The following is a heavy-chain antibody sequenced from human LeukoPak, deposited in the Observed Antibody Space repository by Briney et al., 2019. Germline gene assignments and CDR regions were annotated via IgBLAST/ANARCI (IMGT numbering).Heavy chain of an antibody. V-gene: IGHV2-5*01. CDR2: IYWNDDK. D-gene: IGHD2-2*02. Sequence: SGPTLAKPTQTLTLTCTFSGFSLSTSGVGVSWIRQPPGKALEWLALIYWNDDKRYSPSLKSRLTITQETSKNQVVLTMTNMDPVDTATYYCAHSEDIVVVPAAIPNWFDPWGQGTLVTVSS. CDR3: AHSEDIVVVPAAIPNWFDP. J-gene: IGHJ5*02. CDR1: GFSLSTSGVG.